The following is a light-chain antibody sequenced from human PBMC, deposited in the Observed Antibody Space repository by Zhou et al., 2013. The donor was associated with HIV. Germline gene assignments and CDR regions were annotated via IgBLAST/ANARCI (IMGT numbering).Light chain of an antibody. Sequence: EIVMTQSPATLSVSPGERATLSCRASQSVSSNLAWYQQKPGQAPRLLISGASTRATDVPARFSGSGSGTEFTLTISSMQAEDFAVYYCQQRSNWPTFGGGTKVEIK. CDR3: QQRSNWPT. CDR1: QSVSSN. CDR2: GAS. V-gene: IGKV3-15*01. J-gene: IGKJ4*01.